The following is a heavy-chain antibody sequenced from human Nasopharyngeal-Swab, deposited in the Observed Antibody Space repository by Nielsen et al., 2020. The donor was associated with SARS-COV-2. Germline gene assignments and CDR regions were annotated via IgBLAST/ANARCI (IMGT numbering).Heavy chain of an antibody. J-gene: IGHJ4*02. CDR2: IYGGDST. V-gene: IGHV3-53*04. Sequence: LKISCAVSGFTVSSNYMSWVRQAPGKGLEWVSVIYGGDSTYYADSVRGRFTVTRHISENTLYLQMNSLRAEDTAVYYCASSPSRGWYEYHLDNWGQGTLVTVSS. CDR1: GFTVSSNY. CDR3: ASSPSRGWYEYHLDN. D-gene: IGHD6-19*01.